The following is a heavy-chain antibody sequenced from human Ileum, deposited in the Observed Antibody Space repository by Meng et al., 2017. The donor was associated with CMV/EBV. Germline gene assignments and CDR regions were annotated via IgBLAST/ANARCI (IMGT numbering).Heavy chain of an antibody. CDR1: GDSISNYY. V-gene: IGHV4-4*07. CDR2: ISSSGNT. CDR3: ARGESRGYYYVDY. J-gene: IGHJ4*02. D-gene: IGHD3-22*01. Sequence: QVHLPGSGPGLVRPSETLSLTCTVSGDSISNYYWSWIRQPAGKKLEWIGRISSSGNTNYTPSLKSRVIMSLDTSNNQFFLKLTSVTAADTALYYCARGESRGYYYVDYWGQGILVTVSS.